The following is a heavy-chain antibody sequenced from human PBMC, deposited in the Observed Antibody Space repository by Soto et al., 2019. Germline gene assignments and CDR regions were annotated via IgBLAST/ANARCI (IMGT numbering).Heavy chain of an antibody. V-gene: IGHV4-30-2*01. J-gene: IGHJ6*01. CDR3: ARDRVVPAAIADYYYYGMDV. Sequence: QLQLQESGSGLVKPSQTLSLTCAVSGGSISSGGYSWSWIRQPPGKGLEWIGYIYHSGSTYYNPSLKSRVTISVDTSKNQFSLKLSSVTAADTAVYYCARDRVVPAAIADYYYYGMDVW. CDR1: GGSISSGGYS. D-gene: IGHD2-2*02. CDR2: IYHSGST.